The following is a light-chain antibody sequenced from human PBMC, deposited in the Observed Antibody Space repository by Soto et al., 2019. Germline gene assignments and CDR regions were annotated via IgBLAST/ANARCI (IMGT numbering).Light chain of an antibody. CDR3: QQYNNWPV. J-gene: IGKJ1*01. Sequence: EVVLTQSPATLSLSPGERATLSCRASQSVSTYLAWYQQKPGQAPRLLIYGATSRATGIPDRFSGSVSGTEFTLTISSLQSEDFAVYYCQQYNNWPVFGQGTKGDIK. CDR1: QSVSTY. CDR2: GAT. V-gene: IGKV3D-15*01.